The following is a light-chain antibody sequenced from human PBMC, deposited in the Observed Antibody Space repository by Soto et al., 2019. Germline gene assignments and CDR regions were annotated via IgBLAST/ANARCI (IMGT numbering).Light chain of an antibody. CDR3: LQDSSWPWT. CDR2: GAF. V-gene: IGKV1-6*01. Sequence: AILMTQSPSSLSASVGDRLTITCRASQDVRNYVGWYQQKPGKAPKFLIYGAFSLETGIPSRFSGSGYGTEFTLTINSLLPEDFATYFCLQDSSWPWTFGQGTKVEV. CDR1: QDVRNY. J-gene: IGKJ1*01.